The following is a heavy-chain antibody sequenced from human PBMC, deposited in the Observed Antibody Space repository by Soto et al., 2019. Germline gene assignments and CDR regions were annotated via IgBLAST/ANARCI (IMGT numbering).Heavy chain of an antibody. J-gene: IGHJ4*02. Sequence: QVQLVESGGGVVQPGRSLRLSCAASGFTFSSYGMHWVRQAPGKGLEWVAVIWYDGSNKYYADSVKGRFTISRDNSKNTLYLQMNSLRAEDTAVYYCARADSSPWRLFDYWGQGTLVTVSS. CDR1: GFTFSSYG. CDR2: IWYDGSNK. CDR3: ARADSSPWRLFDY. D-gene: IGHD6-13*01. V-gene: IGHV3-33*01.